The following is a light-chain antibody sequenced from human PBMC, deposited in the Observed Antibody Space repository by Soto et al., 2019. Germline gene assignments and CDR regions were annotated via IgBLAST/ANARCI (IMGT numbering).Light chain of an antibody. CDR2: GAS. CDR1: QSVSSN. J-gene: IGKJ1*01. Sequence: EIVMTQSPATLSVSPGERATLSCRASQSVSSNLAWYQQNPGQAPRLLIYGASTRATGIPARFSGSGSGTEFTLTISSLQSEDFAVYYCQQYNNWPQTFGQGTKVVIK. CDR3: QQYNNWPQT. V-gene: IGKV3-15*01.